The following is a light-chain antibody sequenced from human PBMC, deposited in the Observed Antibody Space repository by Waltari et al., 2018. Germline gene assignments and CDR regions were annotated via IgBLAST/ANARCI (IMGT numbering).Light chain of an antibody. V-gene: IGLV3-1*01. CDR2: DDT. CDR3: QAWDNNILL. J-gene: IGLJ2*01. CDR1: KLGETY. Sequence: SYEVTQSPSVSVSPGQNALITCSGDKLGETYDGWYQAKPGQSPLLVIYDDTKRPSGIPERFSGSNSGNTATLTITGTQTVDEADYYCQAWDNNILLFGGGTKLTVL.